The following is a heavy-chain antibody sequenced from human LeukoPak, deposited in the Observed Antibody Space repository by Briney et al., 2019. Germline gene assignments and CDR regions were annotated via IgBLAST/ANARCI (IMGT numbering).Heavy chain of an antibody. CDR3: ARGLGTVGNGMDV. J-gene: IGHJ6*02. V-gene: IGHV1-8*01. D-gene: IGHD1-1*01. CDR2: MNPNSGNT. CDR1: GYTFTSYY. Sequence: ASVKVSCKASGYTFTSYYVNWVRQATGQWLEWMGCMNPNSGNTGYAQKFEGRVSMTRNTPISTAYMELSRLRSEDTAVYYCARGLGTVGNGMDVWGQGTTVTVSS.